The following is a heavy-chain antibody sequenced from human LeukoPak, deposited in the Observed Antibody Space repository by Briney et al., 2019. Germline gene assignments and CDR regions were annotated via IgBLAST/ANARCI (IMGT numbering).Heavy chain of an antibody. CDR3: AKDRWDYYDSSGYYSDY. Sequence: GGSLRLSCAASGFTFSSYAMSWVRQAPGKGLEWVSAIIGSAGSTYYADSVKGRFTISRDNSKNTLYLQMNSLRAEDTAVYYCAKDRWDYYDSSGYYSDYWGQGTLVTVSS. J-gene: IGHJ4*02. D-gene: IGHD3-22*01. CDR2: IIGSAGST. V-gene: IGHV3-23*01. CDR1: GFTFSSYA.